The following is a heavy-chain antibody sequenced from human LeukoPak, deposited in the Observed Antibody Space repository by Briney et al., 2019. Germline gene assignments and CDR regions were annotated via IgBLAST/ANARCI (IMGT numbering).Heavy chain of an antibody. CDR2: IYYSGST. V-gene: IGHV4-31*03. CDR3: ARGQMATIEFDY. J-gene: IGHJ4*02. Sequence: PSQTLSLTCTVSGGSISSGGYYWSWIRQHPGKGLEWIGYIYYSGSTHYNPSLKSRVTISVDTSKNQFSLKLSSVTAADTAVYYCARGQMATIEFDYWGQGTLVTVSS. D-gene: IGHD5-24*01. CDR1: GGSISSGGYY.